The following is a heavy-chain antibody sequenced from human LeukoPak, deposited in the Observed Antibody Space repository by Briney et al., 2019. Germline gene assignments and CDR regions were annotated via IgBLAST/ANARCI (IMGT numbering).Heavy chain of an antibody. J-gene: IGHJ4*02. D-gene: IGHD5-24*01. CDR3: ARVFKKGDGYNLGY. CDR1: GYTFTSYV. Sequence: ASVKVSCKASGYTFTSYVINWVRQATGQGLEWMGWMNPNSGNTGYAQKFQGRVTMTRNTSISTAYMELSSLRSEDTAVYYCARVFKKGDGYNLGYWGQGTLVTVSS. CDR2: MNPNSGNT. V-gene: IGHV1-8*01.